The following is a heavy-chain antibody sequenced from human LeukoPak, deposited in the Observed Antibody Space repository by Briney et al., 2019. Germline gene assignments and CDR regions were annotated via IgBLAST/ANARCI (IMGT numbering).Heavy chain of an antibody. CDR2: ISSSSSTI. J-gene: IGHJ6*02. V-gene: IGHV3-48*01. Sequence: GGSLRLSCAASGFTFSSYSMNWVRQAPGKGLEWVSYISSSSSTIYYADSVKGRFTISRDNAKNSLYLQMNSLRAEDTAVYYRARGGSPIRGYYYYYGMDVWGQGTTVTVSS. CDR1: GFTFSSYS. CDR3: ARGGSPIRGYYYYYGMDV. D-gene: IGHD1-26*01.